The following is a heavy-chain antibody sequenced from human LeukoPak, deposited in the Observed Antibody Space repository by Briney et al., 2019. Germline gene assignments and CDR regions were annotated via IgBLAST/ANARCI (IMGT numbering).Heavy chain of an antibody. CDR2: INHSGST. CDR1: GGSFSGYY. D-gene: IGHD2-2*01. J-gene: IGHJ5*02. CDR3: ASYYLGYCSSTSCPPNWFDP. Sequence: SETLSLTCAVYGGSFSGYYWSWIRQPPEKGLEWIGEINHSGSTNYNPSLKSRVTISVDTSKNQFSLKLSSVTAADTAVYYCASYYLGYCSSTSCPPNWFDPWGQGTLVTVSS. V-gene: IGHV4-34*01.